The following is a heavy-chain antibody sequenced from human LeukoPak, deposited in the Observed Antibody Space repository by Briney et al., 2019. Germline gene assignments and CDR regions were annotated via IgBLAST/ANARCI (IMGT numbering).Heavy chain of an antibody. Sequence: PSETLSLTCAVYGGSFSGYYWSWIRQPPGKGLEWIGEINHSGSTNYNPSLKSRVTISVDTSKNQFSLKLSSVTAADTAVYYCARGFLEWLLAWFDPWGQGTLVTVSS. CDR1: GGSFSGYY. J-gene: IGHJ5*02. CDR2: INHSGST. CDR3: ARGFLEWLLAWFDP. D-gene: IGHD3-3*01. V-gene: IGHV4-34*01.